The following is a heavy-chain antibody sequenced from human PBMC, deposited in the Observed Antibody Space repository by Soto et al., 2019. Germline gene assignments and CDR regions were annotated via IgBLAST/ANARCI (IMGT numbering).Heavy chain of an antibody. V-gene: IGHV3-11*01. CDR3: KSERSDPILNGFDS. CDR1: GFNFSDYY. D-gene: IGHD3-16*02. CDR2: ISYGGPTM. J-gene: IGHJ3*01. Sequence: PVGSLRLSCAASGFNFSDYYMSWIRQAPGKGLEWVSYISYGGPTMSYADSVKGRFTISRDNARNSLYLQMNSLRTEDTALYCCKSERSDPILNGFDSWGQGTMVTVSS.